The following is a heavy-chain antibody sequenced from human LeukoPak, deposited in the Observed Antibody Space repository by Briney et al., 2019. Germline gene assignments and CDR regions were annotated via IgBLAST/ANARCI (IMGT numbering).Heavy chain of an antibody. Sequence: ASVKVSCKASGYTFTSYARHWVRQAPGQRLEWMGWINAGNGNTKYSQKFQGRVTITRDTSASTAYMELSSLRSEDTAVYYCAREEGGLGFDYWGQGTLVTVSS. CDR2: INAGNGNT. J-gene: IGHJ4*02. V-gene: IGHV1-3*01. CDR1: GYTFTSYA. D-gene: IGHD3-16*01. CDR3: AREEGGLGFDY.